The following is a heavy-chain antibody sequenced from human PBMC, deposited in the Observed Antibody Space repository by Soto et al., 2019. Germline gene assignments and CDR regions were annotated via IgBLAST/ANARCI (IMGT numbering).Heavy chain of an antibody. J-gene: IGHJ4*02. Sequence: QVQLVQSGAEVKKPGSSVKVSCKSSGGTFSSYAISWVRQAPGHGLEWMGGIIPIFGTANYAQQFQGRVTITADESTIPAYMELSSLRSEATAVYSCASHYGGPANLDWWGQGTLVTVSS. CDR3: ASHYGGPANLDW. CDR1: GGTFSSYA. D-gene: IGHD4-17*01. CDR2: IIPIFGTA. V-gene: IGHV1-69*01.